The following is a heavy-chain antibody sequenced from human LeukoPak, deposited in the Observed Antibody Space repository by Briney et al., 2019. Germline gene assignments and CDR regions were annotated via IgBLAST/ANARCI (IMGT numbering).Heavy chain of an antibody. Sequence: PSETLSLTCTVSGGSIGIDDYYWTWIRQPPGKGLEWIGYIYHRGTTYYNPSLESRVTISIDTSKNQFSLKLSSVTAADTAVYYCAREYTLYRSGWFLDYWGQGTVVTVSS. CDR2: IYHRGTT. CDR3: AREYTLYRSGWFLDY. CDR1: GGSIGIDDYY. V-gene: IGHV4-30-2*01. J-gene: IGHJ4*02. D-gene: IGHD6-19*01.